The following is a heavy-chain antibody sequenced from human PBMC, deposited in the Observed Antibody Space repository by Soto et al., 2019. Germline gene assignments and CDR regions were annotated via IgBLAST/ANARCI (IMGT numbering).Heavy chain of an antibody. Sequence: GGSLRLSCAASGFTFSSYSMNWVRQAPGKGLEWVSSISSSSSYIYYADSVKGRFTISRDNAKNSLYLHMNSLRAEDTAVYYCARDRFDLGGELKGAFDIWGQGTMVTVSS. J-gene: IGHJ3*02. CDR3: ARDRFDLGGELKGAFDI. CDR1: GFTFSSYS. V-gene: IGHV3-21*01. CDR2: ISSSSSYI. D-gene: IGHD3-16*01.